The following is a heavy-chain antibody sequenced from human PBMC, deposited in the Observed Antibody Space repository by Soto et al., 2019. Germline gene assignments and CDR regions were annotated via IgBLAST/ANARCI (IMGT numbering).Heavy chain of an antibody. J-gene: IGHJ3*02. V-gene: IGHV1-18*01. CDR2: INPNSGST. CDR3: AREKWLVRRNDPFDI. CDR1: GYTFTNYG. D-gene: IGHD6-19*01. Sequence: ASVTVSCKASGYTFTNYGVSWVRQAPGQGLEWMGWINPNSGSTHYAQKLQGRVTLTRDTSTSTANMELSGLRSEDTAVYYCAREKWLVRRNDPFDIWGQGTMVTVSS.